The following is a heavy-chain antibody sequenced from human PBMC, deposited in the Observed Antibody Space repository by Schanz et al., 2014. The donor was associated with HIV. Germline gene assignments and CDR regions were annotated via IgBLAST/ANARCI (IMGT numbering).Heavy chain of an antibody. CDR2: IIPMFGTR. Sequence: QVQLVQPGAEVKKPGSSVKVSCKASGGTFSSNAISWVRQAPGQGLEWMGGIIPMFGTRNFAQKFQGRVTITADESTTTAYMELSSLTSEDTAVYYCARMGVTIFGGGMDVWGQGTTVTVSS. D-gene: IGHD3-3*01. CDR1: GGTFSSNA. V-gene: IGHV1-69*01. CDR3: ARMGVTIFGGGMDV. J-gene: IGHJ6*02.